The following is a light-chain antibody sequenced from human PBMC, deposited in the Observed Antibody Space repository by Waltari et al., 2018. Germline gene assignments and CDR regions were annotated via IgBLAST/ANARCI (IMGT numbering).Light chain of an antibody. V-gene: IGKV1-39*01. CDR1: QKISSY. J-gene: IGKJ1*01. CDR2: DSS. CDR3: QHTYTTPRT. Sequence: DIQMTQSPSSLSASVEDRVSITCRASQKISSYLNWYQQKPGTAPRLLIYDSSRLQSGVPSRFSGSGSGTDFTLTISSLQPEDFGTYYCQHTYTTPRTFGQGTKVETK.